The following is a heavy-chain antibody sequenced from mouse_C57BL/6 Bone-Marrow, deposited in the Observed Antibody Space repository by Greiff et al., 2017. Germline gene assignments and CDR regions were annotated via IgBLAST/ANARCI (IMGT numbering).Heavy chain of an antibody. D-gene: IGHD2-4*01. CDR1: GYAFSSYW. J-gene: IGHJ3*01. CDR2: IYPGDGDT. V-gene: IGHV1-80*01. Sequence: VKLQESGAELVKPGASVKISCKASGYAFSSYWMNWAKQRPGKGLEWIGQIYPGDGDTNYNGKFKGKATLTADKSSSTAYMQLSSLTSEDSAVYFCARRVYYDYAWFAYWGQGTLVTVSA. CDR3: ARRVYYDYAWFAY.